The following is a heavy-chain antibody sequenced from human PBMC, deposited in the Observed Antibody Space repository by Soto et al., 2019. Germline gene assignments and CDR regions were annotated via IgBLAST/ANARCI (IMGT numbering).Heavy chain of an antibody. D-gene: IGHD1-26*01. V-gene: IGHV1-18*01. CDR3: ARDRRSYALDY. CDR1: GYTFTNYG. Sequence: QVQLVQSGAEVKKPGASVKVSCKASGYTFTNYGISWVRQAPGQGLEWMGWISANTGNTNYEQKPQGRTTMTTDTSTSTAYMELRSLRSDDTAVYYCARDRRSYALDYWGQGTLVTVSS. CDR2: ISANTGNT. J-gene: IGHJ4*02.